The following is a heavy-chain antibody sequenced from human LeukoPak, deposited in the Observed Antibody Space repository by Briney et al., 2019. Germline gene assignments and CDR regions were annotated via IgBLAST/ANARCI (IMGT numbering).Heavy chain of an antibody. CDR1: GFTFSSYA. Sequence: GGSLRLSCAASGFTFSSYAMSWVRQAPGKGLEWVSAISGSGGSTYYADSVKGRFTISRDNSKNTLYLQMKSLRAEDTAVYYCAKGYYDSSGYCLPVDYWGKGTLVTVSS. CDR3: AKGYYDSSGYCLPVDY. CDR2: ISGSGGST. D-gene: IGHD3-22*01. J-gene: IGHJ4*02. V-gene: IGHV3-23*01.